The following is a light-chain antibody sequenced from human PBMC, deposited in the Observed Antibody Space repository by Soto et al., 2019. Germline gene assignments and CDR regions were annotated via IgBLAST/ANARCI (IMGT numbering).Light chain of an antibody. CDR2: GAS. J-gene: IGKJ4*01. CDR3: QQYGRSIS. V-gene: IGKV3-20*01. CDR1: QSVSSTY. Sequence: EIVLTQSPGTLSVSPGERATLSCRASQSVSSTYFAWYQQKPGQAPRLLIYGASNRATGTPDRFSGSGSGTDFILTISGLEPEDFAMYYCQQYGRSISFGGGTKVDLK.